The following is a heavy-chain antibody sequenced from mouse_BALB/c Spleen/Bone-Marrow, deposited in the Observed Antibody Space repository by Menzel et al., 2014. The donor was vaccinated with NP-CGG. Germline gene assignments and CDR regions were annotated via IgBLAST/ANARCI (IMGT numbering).Heavy chain of an antibody. Sequence: VKLVESGAELARPGASVKMSCKASGYTFTTYTIHWVKQRSGQGLEWIGYINPSSGYANYNQNFKDKATLTADKSSSTAYMQLSSLTSEDSAVYYCTRITTVVRYFDVWGTGTTVTVSS. V-gene: IGHV1-4*01. CDR2: INPSSGYA. D-gene: IGHD1-1*01. J-gene: IGHJ1*03. CDR1: GYTFTTYT. CDR3: TRITTVVRYFDV.